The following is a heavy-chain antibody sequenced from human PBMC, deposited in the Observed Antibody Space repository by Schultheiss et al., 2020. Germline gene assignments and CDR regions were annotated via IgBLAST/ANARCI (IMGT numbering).Heavy chain of an antibody. CDR2: ISYDGSNK. J-gene: IGHJ4*02. D-gene: IGHD4-23*01. CDR1: GFTFSSYG. V-gene: IGHV3-30*03. CDR3: ARVGGGGNLEGYFDY. Sequence: GGSLRLSCAASGFTFSSYGMHWVRQAPGKGLEWVAVISYDGSNKYYADSVKGRFTISRDNAKNTLYLQMNSLRAEDTAVYYCARVGGGGNLEGYFDYWGQGTLVTGYS.